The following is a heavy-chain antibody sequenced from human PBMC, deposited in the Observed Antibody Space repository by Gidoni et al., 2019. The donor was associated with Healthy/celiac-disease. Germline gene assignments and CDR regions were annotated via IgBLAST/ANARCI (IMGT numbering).Heavy chain of an antibody. D-gene: IGHD3-3*01. CDR1: GFTFSSYS. CDR3: ARNHYDFWSGSPGAFDP. J-gene: IGHJ5*02. CDR2: ISSSSSYI. Sequence: EVQLVESGGGLVKPGGSLRLSCAASGFTFSSYSMNWVRQAPGKGLEWVSSISSSSSYIYYADSVKGRFTISRDNAKNSLYLQMNSLRAEDTAVYYCARNHYDFWSGSPGAFDPWGQGTLVTVSS. V-gene: IGHV3-21*01.